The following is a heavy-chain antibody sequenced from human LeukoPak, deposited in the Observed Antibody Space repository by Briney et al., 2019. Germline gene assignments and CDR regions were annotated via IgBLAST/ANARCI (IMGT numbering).Heavy chain of an antibody. J-gene: IGHJ4*02. CDR2: IRYDGTNK. CDR1: GFIFNKYG. CDR3: AKADDSSGYGFDY. V-gene: IGHV3-30*02. Sequence: GGSLRLSCAASGFIFNKYGMHWVRQAPGKGLDWVAFIRYDGTNKNLADSVKGRFTISRDNSKNTLYLQMNSLRPDDSAIYYCAKADDSSGYGFDYGGQGTLVTVSS. D-gene: IGHD3-22*01.